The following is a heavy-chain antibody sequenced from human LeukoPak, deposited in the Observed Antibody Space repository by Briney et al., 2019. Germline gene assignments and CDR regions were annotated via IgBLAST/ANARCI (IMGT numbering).Heavy chain of an antibody. D-gene: IGHD3-16*01. J-gene: IGHJ1*01. V-gene: IGHV3-30*03. CDR1: GFTFSSYG. CDR2: ISYDGSNK. CDR3: SIGGGYFQH. Sequence: PGRSLRLSCAASGFTFSSYGMHWVRQAPGKGLEWVAVISYDGSNKYYADSVKGRFTISRDNSKNTLYLQMNSLRAEDTAVYYCSIGGGYFQHWGQGTLVIVSS.